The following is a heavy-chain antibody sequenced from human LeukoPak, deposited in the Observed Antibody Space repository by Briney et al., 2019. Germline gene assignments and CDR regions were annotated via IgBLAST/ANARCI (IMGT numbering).Heavy chain of an antibody. V-gene: IGHV4-34*01. Sequence: PSETLSLTCAVYGGSFSGYYWSWIRQPPGKGLEWIGEINHSGSTNYNPSLKSRVTISVDTSKNQFSLKLSSVTAADTAVYYCSRAVNYYDSSGYSPYNWFDPWGQGTLVTVSS. CDR3: SRAVNYYDSSGYSPYNWFDP. D-gene: IGHD3-22*01. CDR2: INHSGST. CDR1: GGSFSGYY. J-gene: IGHJ5*02.